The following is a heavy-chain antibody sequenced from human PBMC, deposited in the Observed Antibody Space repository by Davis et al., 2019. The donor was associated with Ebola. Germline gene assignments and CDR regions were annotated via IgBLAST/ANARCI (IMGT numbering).Heavy chain of an antibody. CDR2: IIPIFGTA. V-gene: IGHV1-69*13. CDR3: ARALRFLEDYYYYGMDV. CDR1: GYTFTSYA. Sequence: SVKVSCKASGYTFTSYAISWVRQAPGQGLEWMGGIIPIFGTANYAQKFQGRVTITADESTSTAYMELSSLRSEDTAVYYCARALRFLEDYYYYGMDVWGQGTTVTVSS. J-gene: IGHJ6*02. D-gene: IGHD3-3*01.